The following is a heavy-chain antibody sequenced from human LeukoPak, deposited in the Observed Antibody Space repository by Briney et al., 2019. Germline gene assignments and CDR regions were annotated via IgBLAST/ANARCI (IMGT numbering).Heavy chain of an antibody. J-gene: IGHJ4*02. CDR1: GFTFRSYW. CDR2: INSDGSST. D-gene: IGHD2-2*01. CDR3: ATSSSDY. V-gene: IGHV3-74*01. Sequence: GGSLRLSCAASGFTFRSYWMHWVRQAPGKGLVWVSRINSDGSSTNYADSVKGRFTVSRDNAKSTLYLQMNSLRAEDTAVYYCATSSSDYWGQGTLVTVSS.